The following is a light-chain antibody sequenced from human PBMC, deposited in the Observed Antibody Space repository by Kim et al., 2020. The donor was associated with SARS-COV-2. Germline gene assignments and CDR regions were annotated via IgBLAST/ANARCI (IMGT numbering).Light chain of an antibody. CDR3: QKYNAAPWT. CDR1: QYISNY. Sequence: DIQMTQSPSSLSASVGDRVTITCRASQYISNYVVWYQQKPGKVPKVLIYAASALHSGVPSRFSGGGFGTDFTLTISSLQPEDVATYYCQKYNAAPWTFGQGTKVDIK. CDR2: AAS. V-gene: IGKV1-27*01. J-gene: IGKJ1*01.